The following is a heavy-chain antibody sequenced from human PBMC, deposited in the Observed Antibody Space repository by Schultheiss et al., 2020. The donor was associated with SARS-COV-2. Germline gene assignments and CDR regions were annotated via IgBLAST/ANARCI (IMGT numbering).Heavy chain of an antibody. V-gene: IGHV3-35*01. J-gene: IGHJ3*02. CDR3: AREGSMATPAFDI. CDR2: VSWDGSRT. CDR1: GFTFSSYA. D-gene: IGHD5-24*01. Sequence: GESLKISCAASGFTFSSYAMSWVRQAPGKGLEWVSGVSWDGSRTHYADSVKGRFIIARDNSRNTLYLQTNSLRSEDTAVYYCAREGSMATPAFDIWGQGTMVTVSS.